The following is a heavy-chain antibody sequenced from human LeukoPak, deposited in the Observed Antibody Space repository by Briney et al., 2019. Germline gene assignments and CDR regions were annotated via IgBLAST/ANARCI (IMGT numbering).Heavy chain of an antibody. D-gene: IGHD6-13*01. CDR2: ISSSSSYI. J-gene: IGHJ4*02. CDR3: ARDRDHSNNWYIFLDY. CDR1: GFNFRSYS. V-gene: IGHV3-21*01. Sequence: GGSLRLSCAASGFNFRSYSMNWVRQAPGKGLEWVSSISSSSSYIYYADSVKGRFTISRDNAKNSLYLQMNSLRDEDTAVYYCARDRDHSNNWYIFLDYWGQGTLVTVSS.